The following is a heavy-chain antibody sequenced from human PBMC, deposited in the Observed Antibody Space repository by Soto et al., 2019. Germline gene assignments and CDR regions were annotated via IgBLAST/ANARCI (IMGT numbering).Heavy chain of an antibody. D-gene: IGHD4-17*01. J-gene: IGHJ6*02. CDR1: GFTFSSYD. Sequence: GGSLRLSCAASGFTFSSYDMHWVRQATGKGLEWVSAIGTAGDTYYPGSVKGRFTISRENAKNSLYLQMNSLRAGDTAVYYCARGYGAYHYYYGMDVWGQGTTVTVSS. CDR2: IGTAGDT. V-gene: IGHV3-13*01. CDR3: ARGYGAYHYYYGMDV.